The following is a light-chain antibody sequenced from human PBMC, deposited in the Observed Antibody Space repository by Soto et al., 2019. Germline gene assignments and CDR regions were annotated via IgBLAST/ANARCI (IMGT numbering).Light chain of an antibody. J-gene: IGKJ1*01. CDR1: QDIRND. V-gene: IGKV1-6*01. CDR3: LQDFNYPWT. Sequence: AIQMTQSPSSLSASVGDRVTITCRASQDIRNDLGWYQQKPGKTPKLLIFAASSLQSGVPSWFSGSGSGTDFTLTISSLQPEDFATYYCLQDFNYPWTFGQGTKVEIE. CDR2: AAS.